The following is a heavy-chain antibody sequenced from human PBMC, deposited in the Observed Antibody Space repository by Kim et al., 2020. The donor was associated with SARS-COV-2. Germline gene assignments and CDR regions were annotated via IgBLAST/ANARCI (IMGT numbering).Heavy chain of an antibody. Sequence: SRTASADSVKGRFTVYRDNAKNTLYLQMNKWRAEDTAMYYCASRIYTSFDSWGQGTLVTVSS. CDR3: ASRIYTSFDS. CDR2: SRT. J-gene: IGHJ4*02. V-gene: IGHV3-74*01.